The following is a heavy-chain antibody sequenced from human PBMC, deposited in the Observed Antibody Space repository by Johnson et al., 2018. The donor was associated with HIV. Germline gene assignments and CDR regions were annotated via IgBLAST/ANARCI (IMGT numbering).Heavy chain of an antibody. V-gene: IGHV3-66*04. Sequence: VQLVESGGGVVQPGGSLRLSCAASGFTVSSNYMSWVRQAPGKGLEWVSVIYIGGSTYYADSVKGRFTIFRDNAKNSLYIQMSGLREEDTALYYCARHAGGDFTYGLFQHWGRGTLVTVSS. J-gene: IGHJ1*01. D-gene: IGHD4-17*01. CDR2: IYIGGST. CDR3: ARHAGGDFTYGLFQH. CDR1: GFTVSSNY.